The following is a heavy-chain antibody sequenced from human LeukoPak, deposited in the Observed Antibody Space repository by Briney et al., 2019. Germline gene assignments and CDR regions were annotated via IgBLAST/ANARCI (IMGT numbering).Heavy chain of an antibody. V-gene: IGHV3-23*01. CDR2: ISGSGGST. D-gene: IGHD3-22*01. Sequence: GGSLSLSCAASGVTFSSYAMSWVRQAPGKGLEWVSAISGSGGSTYYADSVKRRFTISRDNSKNTLYLQMNSLRAEDTAVYYCAKATMIVVVMAFDYWGQGTLVTVSS. CDR3: AKATMIVVVMAFDY. CDR1: GVTFSSYA. J-gene: IGHJ4*02.